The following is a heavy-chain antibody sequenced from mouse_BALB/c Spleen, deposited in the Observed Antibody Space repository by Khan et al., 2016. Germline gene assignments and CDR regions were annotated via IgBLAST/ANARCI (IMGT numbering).Heavy chain of an antibody. CDR2: IRNKTIGPTS. CDR3: AGDMGGMLLDY. Sequence: EMQLVQSGRDLEQPGDSLRLSCATSGFTFTDYYMNWVRQPPGKALEWLGFIRNKTIGPTSEYSQSVKGRFTISRDNSRSILYLQMNTLRAEDSATYYGAGDMGGMLLDYWGQGTTLTVSS. CDR1: GFTFTDYY. D-gene: IGHD1-1*02. J-gene: IGHJ2*01. V-gene: IGHV7-3*02.